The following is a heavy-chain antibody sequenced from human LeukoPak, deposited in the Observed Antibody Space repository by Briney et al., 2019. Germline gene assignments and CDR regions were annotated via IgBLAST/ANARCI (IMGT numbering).Heavy chain of an antibody. CDR3: ARDAGMAGRPPGNWFDP. J-gene: IGHJ5*02. CDR1: GFTFSSYW. D-gene: IGHD6-6*01. CDR2: IKQDGSNK. Sequence: GGSLRLSCAASGFTFSSYWMSWVRQAPGKGLEWVANIKQDGSNKYYADSVKGRFTISRDNSKNTLYLQMNSLRAEDTAVYYCARDAGMAGRPPGNWFDPWGQGTLVTVSS. V-gene: IGHV3-7*03.